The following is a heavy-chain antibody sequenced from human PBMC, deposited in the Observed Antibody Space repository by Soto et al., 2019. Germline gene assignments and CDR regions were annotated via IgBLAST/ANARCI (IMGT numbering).Heavy chain of an antibody. J-gene: IGHJ3*02. CDR3: ARIDNRVGTFDI. D-gene: IGHD1-26*01. V-gene: IGHV4-4*02. CDR2: IYHRGST. CDR1: SDSIGTSNW. Sequence: QVQLQESGPGLVKPSGTLSLTCAVSSDSIGTSNWWSWVRQPPGKGLEWIGEIYHRGSTNYNPSLKSRVTLSVDKSKNQFSLKLTSVTAADTAVYYCARIDNRVGTFDIWGQGTMVTVSS.